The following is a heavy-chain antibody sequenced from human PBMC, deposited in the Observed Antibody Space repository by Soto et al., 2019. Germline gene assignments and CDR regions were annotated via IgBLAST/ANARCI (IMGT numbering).Heavy chain of an antibody. V-gene: IGHV1-69*01. CDR2: IIPIFGTA. D-gene: IGHD6-19*01. J-gene: IGHJ5*02. CDR1: GGTFSSYA. CDR3: ARDGVGGSGWYFWFAP. Sequence: QVQLVQSGAEVKKPGSSVKVSCKASGGTFSSYAISWVRQAPGQGLEWMGGIIPIFGTANYAQKFQGRVTITADESTSKAYMELSSLRPEDTAVYYCARDGVGGSGWYFWFAPWGQGTLVTVSS.